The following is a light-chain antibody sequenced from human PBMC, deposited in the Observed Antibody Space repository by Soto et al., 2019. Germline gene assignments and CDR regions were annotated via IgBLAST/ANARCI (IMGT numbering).Light chain of an antibody. CDR1: SSDVGGYNY. CDR2: EVS. Sequence: QSALTQPASVSGSPGQSITISCTGTSSDVGGYNYVSWYQQHPGKAPKLMIYEVSNRPSGVSNRFSGSKSGNTASLTISGLQADDEDDYYCSSYTSSSIDYVFGTGTKLTVL. V-gene: IGLV2-14*01. CDR3: SSYTSSSIDYV. J-gene: IGLJ1*01.